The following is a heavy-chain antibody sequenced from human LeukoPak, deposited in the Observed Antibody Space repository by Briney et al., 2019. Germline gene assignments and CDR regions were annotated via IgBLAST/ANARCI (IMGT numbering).Heavy chain of an antibody. J-gene: IGHJ5*02. CDR2: MFSSGGDT. CDR1: GGSIVNTY. CDR3: ARGHYDFNA. V-gene: IGHV4-59*08. D-gene: IGHD3-3*01. Sequence: SETLSLTRTVSGGSIVNTYWSWIRQASGKGLEWIAYMFSSGGDTNYNPFLKSRVTMSIDTSNNQFSLTLTSVTAADTAVYFCARGHYDFNAWGQGILVTVSS.